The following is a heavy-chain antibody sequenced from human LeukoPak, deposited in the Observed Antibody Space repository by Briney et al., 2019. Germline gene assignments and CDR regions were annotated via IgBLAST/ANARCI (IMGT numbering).Heavy chain of an antibody. CDR2: ISWNSGSI. J-gene: IGHJ5*02. V-gene: IGHV3-9*01. D-gene: IGHD2-2*01. CDR1: GFIFDDYA. CDR3: AKGRDNNQLLSKNWFDP. Sequence: GRSLRLSCAASGFIFDDYAMHWVRQAPGKGLEWVAGISWNSGSISYADSVKGRFTISRDNAKNSLYLQMNSLRAEDTALYYCAKGRDNNQLLSKNWFDPWGQGTLVTVSS.